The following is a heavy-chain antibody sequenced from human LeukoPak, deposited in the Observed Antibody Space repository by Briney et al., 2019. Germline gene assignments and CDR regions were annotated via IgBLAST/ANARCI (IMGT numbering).Heavy chain of an antibody. CDR2: ISSSDTTI. CDR3: AKVRAFFGSGIDF. CDR1: GFTFSSYE. J-gene: IGHJ4*02. Sequence: GGSLRLSCEASGFTFSSYEMNWVRQAPGKGLEWVSYISSSDTTIYYADSVKGRFTISRDNAKNSLYLQMNSLRAEDTAVYYCAKVRAFFGSGIDFWGQGTLVTVSS. D-gene: IGHD3-10*01. V-gene: IGHV3-48*03.